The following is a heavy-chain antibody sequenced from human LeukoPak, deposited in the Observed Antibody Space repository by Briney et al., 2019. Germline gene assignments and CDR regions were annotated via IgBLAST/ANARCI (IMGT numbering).Heavy chain of an antibody. CDR1: GFTFSTYA. J-gene: IGHJ4*02. CDR2: ISGSGGRT. Sequence: GGSLRLSCAASGFTFSTYAMTWVRQAPGKGLEWVSAISGSGGRTYYADSVKGRFTISRDNSKNTLYLQMNSLRAEDTAVYYCAKDLNYGDLLDYWGQGTLVTVSS. CDR3: AKDLNYGDLLDY. D-gene: IGHD4-17*01. V-gene: IGHV3-23*01.